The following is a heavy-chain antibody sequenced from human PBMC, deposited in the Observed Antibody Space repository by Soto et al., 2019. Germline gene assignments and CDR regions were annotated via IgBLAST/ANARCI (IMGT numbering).Heavy chain of an antibody. CDR3: AKGVVVANTYFQH. D-gene: IGHD2-15*01. J-gene: IGHJ1*01. Sequence: QVQLVESGGGVVQPGRSLRLSCAASGFTFSSYGMHWVRQPTGKGLELVAVISYDGSDKYYADSVKGRFTISGDNSNNTLYLQMDSLRAEDTAVYYCAKGVVVANTYFQHWGQGTLVTVSS. CDR1: GFTFSSYG. V-gene: IGHV3-30*18. CDR2: ISYDGSDK.